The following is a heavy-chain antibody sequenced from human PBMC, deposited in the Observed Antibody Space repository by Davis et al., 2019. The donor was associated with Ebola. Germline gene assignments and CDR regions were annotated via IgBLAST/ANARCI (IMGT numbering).Heavy chain of an antibody. CDR3: AKGPTRSGYY. D-gene: IGHD6-19*01. CDR1: GFTFSSYY. Sequence: GESLKISCAASGFTFSSYYMNWVRQAPGKGLEWVSGIGVSGGSTYADSVKGRFTISRDNSQNTVYLQMTGLRAEDTAIYYCAKGPTRSGYYWGQGTLVTVSS. V-gene: IGHV3-23*01. J-gene: IGHJ4*02. CDR2: IGVSGGST.